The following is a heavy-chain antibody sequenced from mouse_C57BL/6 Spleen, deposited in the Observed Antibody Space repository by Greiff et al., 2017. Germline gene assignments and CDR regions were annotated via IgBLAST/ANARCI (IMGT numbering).Heavy chain of an antibody. D-gene: IGHD1-1*01. Sequence: VQLQQSGAELVRPGASVKLSCTASGFNIKDDYMHWVKQRPEQGLEWIGWIDPENGDTEYASKFPGKATITADTSSNTAYLQLSSLTSEDTAVYYCTTSGIYYYGSATGAMDYWGQGTSVTVSS. CDR2: IDPENGDT. CDR3: TTSGIYYYGSATGAMDY. J-gene: IGHJ4*01. V-gene: IGHV14-4*01. CDR1: GFNIKDDY.